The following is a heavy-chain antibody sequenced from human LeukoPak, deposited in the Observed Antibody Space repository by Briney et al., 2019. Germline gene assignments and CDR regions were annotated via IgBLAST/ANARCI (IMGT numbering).Heavy chain of an antibody. CDR3: ARSTTTYYDFWSGYYRPFDY. J-gene: IGHJ4*02. Sequence: ASVKVSYKASGYTFTSYGISWVRQAPGQGLEWMGWISAYNGNTNYAQKLQGRVTMTTDTSTSTAYMELRSLRSDDTAVYYCARSTTTYYDFWSGYYRPFDYWGQGTLVTVSS. V-gene: IGHV1-18*01. D-gene: IGHD3-3*01. CDR2: ISAYNGNT. CDR1: GYTFTSYG.